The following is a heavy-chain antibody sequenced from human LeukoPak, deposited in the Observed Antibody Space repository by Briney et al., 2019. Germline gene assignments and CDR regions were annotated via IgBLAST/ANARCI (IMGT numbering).Heavy chain of an antibody. CDR3: ANAGNLFRSLNY. CDR1: GFTFSDYY. V-gene: IGHV3-11*01. CDR2: ISSSGSTI. J-gene: IGHJ4*02. Sequence: GRSLRLSCAASGFTFSDYYMSWIRQAPGKGLEWVSYISSSGSTIYYADSVKGRFTISRDNAKNSLYLQMNSLRAEDTAVYYCANAGNLFRSLNYWGPGTLVTVSS. D-gene: IGHD4-23*01.